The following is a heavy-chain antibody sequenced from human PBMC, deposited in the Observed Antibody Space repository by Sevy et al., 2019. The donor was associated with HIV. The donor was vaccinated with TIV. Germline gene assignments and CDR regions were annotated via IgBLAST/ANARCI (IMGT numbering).Heavy chain of an antibody. D-gene: IGHD2-2*01. V-gene: IGHV3-49*04. CDR1: GFTFGDYA. J-gene: IGHJ4*02. CDR3: TRGRFCSSTSCYY. CDR2: IRSKAYGGTT. Sequence: GSLRLSCTASGFTFGDYAMSWVRQAPGKGLEWVGFIRSKAYGGTTEYAASVKGRFTISRDDSKSIAYLQMNSLKTEDTAVYYCTRGRFCSSTSCYYWGQGTLVTVSS.